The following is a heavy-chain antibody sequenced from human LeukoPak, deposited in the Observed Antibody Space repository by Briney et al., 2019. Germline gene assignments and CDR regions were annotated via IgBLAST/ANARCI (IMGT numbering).Heavy chain of an antibody. V-gene: IGHV1-69*02. CDR2: IIPILGIA. CDR3: ATPSGSYYGGVDY. Sequence: ASVKVSCKASGGTFSSYTISWVRQAPGQGLEWMGRIIPILGIANYAQKFQGRVTITADKPTSTAYMELSSLRSEDTAVYYCATPSGSYYGGVDYWGQGTLVTVSS. D-gene: IGHD1-26*01. CDR1: GGTFSSYT. J-gene: IGHJ4*02.